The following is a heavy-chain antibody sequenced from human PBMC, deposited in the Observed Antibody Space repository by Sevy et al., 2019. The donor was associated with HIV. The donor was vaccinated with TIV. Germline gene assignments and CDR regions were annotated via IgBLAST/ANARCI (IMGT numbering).Heavy chain of an antibody. CDR1: GFTFTTYD. Sequence: GGSLRLSCAASGFTFTTYDIHWVRQAPGKGLEWVAIISHDGSYRYYADSVRGRFSMSRDNSKNTVYLQMSGLSAEDTAVYYCAKNRPPGGSLFSRHGMDVRGRGTTVTVSS. V-gene: IGHV3-30*18. D-gene: IGHD3-16*01. CDR2: ISHDGSYR. J-gene: IGHJ6*02. CDR3: AKNRPPGGSLFSRHGMDV.